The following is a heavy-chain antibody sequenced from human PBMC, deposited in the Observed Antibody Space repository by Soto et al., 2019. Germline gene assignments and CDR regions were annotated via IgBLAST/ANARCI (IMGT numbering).Heavy chain of an antibody. V-gene: IGHV4-39*01. CDR2: IYYSGST. Sequence: SETLSLTCTVSGGSISSSSYYWGWIRQPPGKGLEWIGSIYYSGSTYYNPSLKSRVTISVDTSKNQFSLKLSSVTAADTAVYYCARRPSLTGWFDPWGQETLVTVSS. D-gene: IGHD2-2*01. J-gene: IGHJ5*02. CDR3: ARRPSLTGWFDP. CDR1: GGSISSSSYY.